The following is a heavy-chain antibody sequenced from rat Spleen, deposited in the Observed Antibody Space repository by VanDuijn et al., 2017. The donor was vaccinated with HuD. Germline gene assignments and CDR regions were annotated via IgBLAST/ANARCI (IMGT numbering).Heavy chain of an antibody. CDR3: ARHGRGETTYYYVLDA. D-gene: IGHD4-3*01. CDR2: ISTSGSRT. CDR1: GFTFSDYT. V-gene: IGHV5-17*01. J-gene: IGHJ4*01. Sequence: EVQLVESGGGLVQPGRSLKLSCAASGFTFSDYTMAWVRQAPKKGLEWVATISTSGSRTYYPDSVKGRFTISRDNAKSSLYLQMNSLKSEDTATYYCARHGRGETTYYYVLDAWGQGVSVTVSS.